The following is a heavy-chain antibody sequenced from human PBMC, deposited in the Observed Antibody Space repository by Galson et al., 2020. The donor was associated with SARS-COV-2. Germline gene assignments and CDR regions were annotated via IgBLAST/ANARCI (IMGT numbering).Heavy chain of an antibody. D-gene: IGHD1-1*01. CDR3: ARKTGTYDV. Sequence: ASETLSLTCTVSSGFLSSTSYYWGWIRQSPGQGLEWNGSIYYTGATFYNPSLNSRAIMSISPSKNQFYLQLNSVTAADTAVYFCARKTGTYDVWGQGILVTVSS. J-gene: IGHJ4*02. CDR1: SGFLSSTSYY. V-gene: IGHV4-39*07. CDR2: IYYTGAT.